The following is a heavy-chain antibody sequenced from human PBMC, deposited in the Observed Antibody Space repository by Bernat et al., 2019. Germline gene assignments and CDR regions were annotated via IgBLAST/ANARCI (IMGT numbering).Heavy chain of an antibody. Sequence: QVQLVESGGGVVQPGRSLRLSCAASGFTFSSYAMHWVRQAPGKGLEWVAVISYDGSNKYYADSVKGRFTISRDNSKNTLYLQMNSLRAEDTAVYYCARASSSWYLGDYWGQGTLVTVSS. CDR3: ARASSSWYLGDY. D-gene: IGHD6-13*01. J-gene: IGHJ4*02. CDR2: ISYDGSNK. CDR1: GFTFSSYA. V-gene: IGHV3-30-3*01.